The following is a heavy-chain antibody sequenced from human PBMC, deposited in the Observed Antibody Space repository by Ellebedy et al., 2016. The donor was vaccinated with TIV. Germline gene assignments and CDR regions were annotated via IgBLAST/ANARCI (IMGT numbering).Heavy chain of an antibody. V-gene: IGHV3-20*04. CDR1: GFTFSSYW. CDR2: INWNGGTT. D-gene: IGHD3-16*01. Sequence: GGSLRLSCAASGFTFSSYWMYWVRQAPGKGLEWISGINWNGGTTDYADSVKGRFTISRDNAKNSLHLQMNSLRAEDTAIYYCARGPRLWRLDYWGQGTQVTVSS. J-gene: IGHJ4*02. CDR3: ARGPRLWRLDY.